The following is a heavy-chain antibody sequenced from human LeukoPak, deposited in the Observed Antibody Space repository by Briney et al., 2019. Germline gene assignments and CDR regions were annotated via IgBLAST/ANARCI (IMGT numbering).Heavy chain of an antibody. V-gene: IGHV3-7*01. CDR1: GFTFSSYW. Sequence: GGSLRLSCAASGFTFSSYWMSWVRQAPGKGLEWVANIKQDGSEKYYEDSVKGRFTISRDNAKNSLYLQMNSLRAEDTAVYYCARLRFLEWLRYYMDVWGKGTTVTVSS. CDR3: ARLRFLEWLRYYMDV. CDR2: IKQDGSEK. J-gene: IGHJ6*03. D-gene: IGHD3-3*01.